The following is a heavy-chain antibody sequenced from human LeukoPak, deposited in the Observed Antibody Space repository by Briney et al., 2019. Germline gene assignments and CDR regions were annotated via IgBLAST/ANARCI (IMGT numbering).Heavy chain of an antibody. Sequence: SETLSLTCTVSGGSISSSSYYWGWIRQPPGKGLEWIGSIYYSGSTSYNPSLKSRVTISVDTSKNQFSLKLSSVTAADTAVYYCARLEAVAGILDYWGQGTLVTVSS. CDR2: IYYSGST. D-gene: IGHD6-19*01. CDR3: ARLEAVAGILDY. CDR1: GGSISSSSYY. V-gene: IGHV4-39*01. J-gene: IGHJ4*02.